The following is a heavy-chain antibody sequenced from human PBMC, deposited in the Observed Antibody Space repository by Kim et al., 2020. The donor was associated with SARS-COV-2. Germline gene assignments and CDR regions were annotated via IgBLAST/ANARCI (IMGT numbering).Heavy chain of an antibody. CDR3: ARGGVPRRRYFDL. D-gene: IGHD3-10*01. J-gene: IGHJ2*01. CDR1: GGSFSGYY. V-gene: IGHV4-34*01. Sequence: SETLSLTCAVYGGSFSGYYWSWIRQPPGKGLEWIGEINHSGSTNYNPSLKSRVTISVDTSKNQFSLKLSSVTAADTAVYYCARGGVPRRRYFDLWGRGTLVTVSS. CDR2: INHSGST.